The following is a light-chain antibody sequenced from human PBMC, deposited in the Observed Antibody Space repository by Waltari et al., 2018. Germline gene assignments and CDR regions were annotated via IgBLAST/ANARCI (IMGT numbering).Light chain of an antibody. CDR1: SSDVGSYKF. CDR2: GGS. J-gene: IGLJ2*01. CDR3: CSYAGSSPHVI. V-gene: IGLV2-23*01. Sequence: QSALTQPASVSGSPGQSITISCTGSSSDVGSYKFVSWYQQHPGKAPQLLISGGSQRPSGVSNRLSGSKSGNTASLTISGLRAEDEADYYCCSYAGSSPHVIFGGGTKLTVL.